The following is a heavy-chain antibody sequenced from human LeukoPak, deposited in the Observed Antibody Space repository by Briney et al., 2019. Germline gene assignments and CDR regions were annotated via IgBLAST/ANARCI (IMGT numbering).Heavy chain of an antibody. D-gene: IGHD2-2*03. J-gene: IGHJ4*02. CDR2: IKEDGGQK. V-gene: IGHV3-7*01. Sequence: GGSLRLSCAASGFTFRSYWMTWVRQAPGKGLEWVASIKEDGGQKYYVDSVKGRFTISRDNAKNSVYLQMNSLRVDDTGVYYCARDWIDGFDYWGQGTLVTVSS. CDR1: GFTFRSYW. CDR3: ARDWIDGFDY.